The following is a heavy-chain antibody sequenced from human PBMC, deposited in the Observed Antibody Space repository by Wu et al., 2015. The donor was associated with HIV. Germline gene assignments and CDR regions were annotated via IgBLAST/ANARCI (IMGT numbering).Heavy chain of an antibody. V-gene: IGHV1-69*13. J-gene: IGHJ6*02. Sequence: QVQLVQSGAEVKKPGSSVKVSCKASGGTFSSYAISWVRQAPGQGLEWMGRIIPIFGTANYAQKFQGRVTITADESTSTAYMELSSLRSEDTAVYYCAREGKGITMVRGVTRRPDPHPYGMDVWGQGTTVTVSS. D-gene: IGHD3-10*01. CDR1: GGTFSSYA. CDR3: AREGKGITMVRGVTRRPDPHPYGMDV. CDR2: IIPIFGTA.